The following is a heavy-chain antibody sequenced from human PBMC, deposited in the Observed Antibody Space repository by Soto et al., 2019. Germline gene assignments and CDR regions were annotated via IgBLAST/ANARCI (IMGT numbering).Heavy chain of an antibody. V-gene: IGHV5-51*01. CDR3: TRHNPRADSSYYMDV. CDR1: GYSFTTYW. J-gene: IGHJ6*03. Sequence: GESLKISCKGSGYSFTTYWIGWVRQMPGKGLEWMGIISPGDSDTRYSPSFQGQVTISADKSISTAYLQWSSLKASDTAMYYCTRHNPRADSSYYMDVWGKGTTVTVSS. CDR2: ISPGDSDT.